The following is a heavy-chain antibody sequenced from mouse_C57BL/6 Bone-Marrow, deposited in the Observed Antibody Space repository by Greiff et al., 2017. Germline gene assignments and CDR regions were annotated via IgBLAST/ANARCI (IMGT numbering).Heavy chain of an antibody. Sequence: EVQRVESGPELVKPGASVKISCKASGYSFTGYYMNWVKQSPEKSLEWIGEINPSTGGTTYNQKFKAKATLTVDKSSSTAYMQLKSLTSEDSAVYYCARWGYGSIFDYWGQGTTLTVSS. CDR3: ARWGYGSIFDY. V-gene: IGHV1-42*01. J-gene: IGHJ2*01. CDR2: INPSTGGT. D-gene: IGHD1-1*01. CDR1: GYSFTGYY.